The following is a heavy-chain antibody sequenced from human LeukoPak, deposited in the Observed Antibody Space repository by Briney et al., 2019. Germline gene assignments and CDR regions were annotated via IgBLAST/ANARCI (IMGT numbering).Heavy chain of an antibody. D-gene: IGHD3-10*01. CDR3: ARPLQLSGSHQSPYYYYMDV. V-gene: IGHV4-39*01. J-gene: IGHJ6*03. CDR2: IYYSGST. Sequence: PSETLSLTCTVSGGSISSSSYYWGWIRQSPGKGLEWIGSIYYSGSTYYNPSLKSRVTISVDTSKNQFSLKLSSVTAADTAVYYCARPLQLSGSHQSPYYYYMDVWGKGTTVTVSS. CDR1: GGSISSSSYY.